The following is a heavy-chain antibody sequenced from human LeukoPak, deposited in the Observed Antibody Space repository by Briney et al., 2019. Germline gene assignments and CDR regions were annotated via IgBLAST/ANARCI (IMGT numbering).Heavy chain of an antibody. CDR3: ARPYYDFWSGSLLEVGAFDI. CDR1: GFTFSSYA. CDR2: ISYDGSNK. J-gene: IGHJ3*02. Sequence: GGSLRLSCAASGFTFSSYAMHWVRQAPGKGLEWVAVISYDGSNKYYADSVKGRFTISRDNSKNTLYLQMNSLRAEDTAVYYCARPYYDFWSGSLLEVGAFDIWGQGTMVTVSS. D-gene: IGHD3-3*01. V-gene: IGHV3-30-3*01.